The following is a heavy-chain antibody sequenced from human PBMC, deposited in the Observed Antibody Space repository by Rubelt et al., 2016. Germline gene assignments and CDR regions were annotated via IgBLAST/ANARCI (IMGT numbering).Heavy chain of an antibody. V-gene: IGHV3-23*01. CDR2: ISGSGGST. CDR3: ARDGCGEFYDFWSGFYKGYFDL. Sequence: VQLLESGGGLVQPGGSLRLSCAASGFTFSSYAMSWVRQAPGKGLEWVSAISGSGGSTYYADSVKGRFTISRDNSKNTLYLQMNSLRAEDTAVYYCARDGCGEFYDFWSGFYKGYFDLWGRGTLVTVSS. J-gene: IGHJ2*01. CDR1: GFTFSSYA. D-gene: IGHD3-3*01.